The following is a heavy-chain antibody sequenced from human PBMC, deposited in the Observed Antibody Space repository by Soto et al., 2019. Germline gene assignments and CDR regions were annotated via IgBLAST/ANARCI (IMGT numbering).Heavy chain of an antibody. D-gene: IGHD2-21*01. Sequence: PSETLSLTCSVSGGSMRSYYWNWLRQPAGKGLEWIGRIYSRGDTNYNPSVKSRVTMSVDTSKNEFSLRLNSVNAADTAVYYCAGIGEDVYYGMDVWGQGTTVTVSS. V-gene: IGHV4-4*07. J-gene: IGHJ6*02. CDR1: GGSMRSYY. CDR2: IYSRGDT. CDR3: AGIGEDVYYGMDV.